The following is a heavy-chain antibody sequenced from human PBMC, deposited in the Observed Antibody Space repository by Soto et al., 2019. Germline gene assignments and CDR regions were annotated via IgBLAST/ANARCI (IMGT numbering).Heavy chain of an antibody. CDR2: INDSGNI. D-gene: IGHD3-10*01. Sequence: QVQLQQWGAGLLKPSETLSLTCAVYGGSFSGYQWSWIRQTPGKGLEWIGEINDSGNINYNPSPKSRGTILLDTPKKQISLKLSSVTAAASAVYYCARGLILWFGELSPRGGYYYCMDVWGKGTTVTVSS. CDR1: GGSFSGYQ. V-gene: IGHV4-34*01. J-gene: IGHJ6*03. CDR3: ARGLILWFGELSPRGGYYYCMDV.